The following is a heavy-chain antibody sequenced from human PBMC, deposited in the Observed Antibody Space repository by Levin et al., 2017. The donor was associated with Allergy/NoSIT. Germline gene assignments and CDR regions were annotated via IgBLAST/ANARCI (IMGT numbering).Heavy chain of an antibody. V-gene: IGHV4-30-2*01. D-gene: IGHD3-22*01. J-gene: IGHJ4*02. CDR1: GASLSGFS. CDR2: IYYSGST. CDR3: ARGPYDSSKQVGAEFDY. Sequence: PSETLSLTCAVSGASLSGFSWSWLRQPPGKALEWIGYIYYSGSTHYNSSLKSRVTISVDRSKGQFSLNLRFLTAADTAVYYCARGPYDSSKQVGAEFDYWGQGTPVTVSS.